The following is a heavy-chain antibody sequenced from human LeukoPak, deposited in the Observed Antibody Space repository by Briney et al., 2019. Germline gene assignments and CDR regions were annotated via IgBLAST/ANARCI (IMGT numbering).Heavy chain of an antibody. Sequence: PSEPLSLPCTVSGGPISSYYWIWIRQPPGKGREWIGYIYYGGSTNYSPSLKSRVTISVDTSKNQFSLKLSSVTAADTAVYYCAREVWAMGIDYWGQGTLVTVSS. V-gene: IGHV4-59*13. CDR2: IYYGGST. J-gene: IGHJ4*02. CDR1: GGPISSYY. CDR3: AREVWAMGIDY. D-gene: IGHD3-16*01.